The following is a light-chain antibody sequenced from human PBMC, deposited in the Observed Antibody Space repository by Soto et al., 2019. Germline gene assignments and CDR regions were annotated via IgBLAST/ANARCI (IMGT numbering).Light chain of an antibody. Sequence: EIVMTQSPGTLSVSPGERATLSCRASQSVSSNLAWYQQKPGQAPRLLIYGASTRATGIPARFSGSGSGTEFTLTISSLQSEDFAVYYCQQCYNWPLTFGGGTHVEIK. CDR3: QQCYNWPLT. CDR1: QSVSSN. V-gene: IGKV3-15*01. J-gene: IGKJ4*01. CDR2: GAS.